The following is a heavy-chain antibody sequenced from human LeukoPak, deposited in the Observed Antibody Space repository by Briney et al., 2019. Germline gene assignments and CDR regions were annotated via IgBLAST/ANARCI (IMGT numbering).Heavy chain of an antibody. D-gene: IGHD2-21*02. J-gene: IGHJ4*02. CDR3: ARGDGYSFDY. CDR1: GGSISSGGYS. Sequence: SQTLSLTCAVSGGSISSGGYSWSWIRQPPGKGLKWIGYIYHSGSAYYNPSLESRVTISIDRSKNQFSLKLTSVTAADTAVYYCARGDGYSFDYGGQGTLVTVSS. V-gene: IGHV4-30-2*01. CDR2: IYHSGSA.